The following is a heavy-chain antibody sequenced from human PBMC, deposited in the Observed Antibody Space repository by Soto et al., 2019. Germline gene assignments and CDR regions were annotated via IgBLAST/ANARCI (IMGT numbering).Heavy chain of an antibody. CDR3: ASPVFGDYWYVDL. D-gene: IGHD4-17*01. J-gene: IGHJ2*01. CDR1: GCTFSSHT. Sequence: QDQLVQSGAEVKKPGSSVKVSCKASGCTFSSHTFSWVRQAPGQGLEWMGRIIPALGTATYAQKFQGRVTLTADESATTVSMELNSLRSEDTALYYCASPVFGDYWYVDLWGRGTLVTVSS. CDR2: IIPALGTA. V-gene: IGHV1-69*08.